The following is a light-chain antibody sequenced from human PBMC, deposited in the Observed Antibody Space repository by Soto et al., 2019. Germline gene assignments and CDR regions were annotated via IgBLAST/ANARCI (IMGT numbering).Light chain of an antibody. J-gene: IGKJ5*01. CDR3: QHYETYPIT. Sequence: DIRMNQSPSTLSASVGDRVTITCRASQSISNWLAWYQQKPGKAPKLLMYDASSMESGVPSRFSGSASGTEFTLTISSLQPDDFATYYCQHYETYPITFGQGTRLEIK. CDR1: QSISNW. V-gene: IGKV1-5*01. CDR2: DAS.